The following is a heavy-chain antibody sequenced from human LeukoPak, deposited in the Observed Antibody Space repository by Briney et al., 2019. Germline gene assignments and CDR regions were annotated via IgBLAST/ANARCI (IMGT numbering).Heavy chain of an antibody. CDR3: ARLAVGIQGSGWYGVDY. J-gene: IGHJ4*02. Sequence: SETLSLTCTVSGGSISSYYWSWIRQPPGKGLEWIGYIYYSGSTNYNPSLKSRVTISVDTSKNQFSLKLSSVTAADTAVYYCARLAVGIQGSGWYGVDYWGQGTLVTVSS. CDR1: GGSISSYY. D-gene: IGHD6-19*01. V-gene: IGHV4-59*08. CDR2: IYYSGST.